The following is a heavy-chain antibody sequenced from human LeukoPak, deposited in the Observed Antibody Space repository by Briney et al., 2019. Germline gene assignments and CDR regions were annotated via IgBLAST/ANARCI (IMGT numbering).Heavy chain of an antibody. CDR3: TRDLGVDTTMIFFDY. CDR1: GYTFTSYG. J-gene: IGHJ4*02. V-gene: IGHV1-18*01. CDR2: ISAYNGNT. D-gene: IGHD5-18*01. Sequence: ASVKVSCKASGYTFTSYGISWVRQAPGQGLEWMGWISAYNGNTNYAQKLQGRVTMTTDTSTSTAYMEVRSLRSDDTAVYYCTRDLGVDTTMIFFDYWGQGSLVTVSS.